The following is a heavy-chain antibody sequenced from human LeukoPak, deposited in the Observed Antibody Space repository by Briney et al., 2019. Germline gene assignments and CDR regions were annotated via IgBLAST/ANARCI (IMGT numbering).Heavy chain of an antibody. CDR2: IYYSGST. CDR3: ARGVTATTLFDY. V-gene: IGHV4-59*01. J-gene: IGHJ4*02. Sequence: SETLSLTCTVSGGSISSYYWSWIRQPPGKGLEWIGYIYYSGSTNYNPSLKSRVTISVDTSKNQFSLKLSSVTAADTAVYYCARGVTATTLFDYRGQGTLVTVSS. CDR1: GGSISSYY. D-gene: IGHD2-21*02.